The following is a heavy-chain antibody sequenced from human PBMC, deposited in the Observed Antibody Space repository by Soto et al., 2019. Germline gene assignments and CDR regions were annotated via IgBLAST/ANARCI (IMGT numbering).Heavy chain of an antibody. Sequence: QVQLVQSGAEVKEPGSSVKVSCKATGDLFNNYAFNWVRQAPGQGLEWMGRISPLFSTTNYAQKFQGRVTIGADELTTVLYLEVSNLESEDTAMYYCAASSSLAAAGYFKFWGQGTLVTVSP. CDR2: ISPLFSTT. J-gene: IGHJ4*02. D-gene: IGHD6-13*01. V-gene: IGHV1-69*01. CDR1: GDLFNNYA. CDR3: AASSSLAAAGYFKF.